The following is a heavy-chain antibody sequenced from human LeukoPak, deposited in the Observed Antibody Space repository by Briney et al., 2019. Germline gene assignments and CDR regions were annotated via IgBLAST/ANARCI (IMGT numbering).Heavy chain of an antibody. J-gene: IGHJ4*02. CDR2: ISYDGSNK. CDR1: GFTFSSYG. D-gene: IGHD3-10*01. Sequence: GKSLRLSCAASGFTFSSYGMHWVRQAPGKGLEWVAVISYDGSNKYYADSVKGRFTISRENSKNTLHLQMNSLRTEDTAVYYCAKDHYYYGSGIYFMHYFDYWGQGTLVTVSS. V-gene: IGHV3-30*18. CDR3: AKDHYYYGSGIYFMHYFDY.